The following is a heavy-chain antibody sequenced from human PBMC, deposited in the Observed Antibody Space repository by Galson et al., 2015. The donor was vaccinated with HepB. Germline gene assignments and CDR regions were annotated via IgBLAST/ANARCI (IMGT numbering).Heavy chain of an antibody. CDR2: ISGSGGST. CDR3: AKALGDGTMVRGSFDY. V-gene: IGHV3-23*01. Sequence: SLRLSCAASGFTFSSYAMSWVRQAPGKGLEWVSAISGSGGSTYYADSVKGRFTISRDNSKNTLYLQMNSLRAEDTAVYYCAKALGDGTMVRGSFDYWGQGTLVTVSS. CDR1: GFTFSSYA. D-gene: IGHD3-10*01. J-gene: IGHJ4*02.